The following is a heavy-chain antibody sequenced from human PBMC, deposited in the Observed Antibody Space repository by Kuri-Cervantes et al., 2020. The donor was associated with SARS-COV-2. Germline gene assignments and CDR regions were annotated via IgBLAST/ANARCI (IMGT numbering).Heavy chain of an antibody. J-gene: IGHJ4*02. CDR2: INPSGGST. V-gene: IGHV1-46*03. Sequence: ASVKVSCKASGYTFTSYYMHWVRQAPGQGLEWMGIINPSGGSTSYAQKFQGRVTMTRDTSTSTVYMELSSLRSEDTAVYYCTKYYDYVWGSYRTNYFDYWGQGTLVTVSS. CDR1: GYTFTSYY. D-gene: IGHD3-16*02. CDR3: TKYYDYVWGSYRTNYFDY.